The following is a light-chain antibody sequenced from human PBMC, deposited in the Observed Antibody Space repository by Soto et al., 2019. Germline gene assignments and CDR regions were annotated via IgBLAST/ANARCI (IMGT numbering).Light chain of an antibody. J-gene: IGLJ1*01. V-gene: IGLV2-14*03. Sequence: LTQPASVSGSPGQSITISCTGTSSDVGGYNFVSWYQHHPGKAPKLIIYDVTNRPSGISNRFSGSKSGNTASLTISGLQAEDEADYYCTSYTSSITYVFGTGTKVTVL. CDR2: DVT. CDR1: SSDVGGYNF. CDR3: TSYTSSITYV.